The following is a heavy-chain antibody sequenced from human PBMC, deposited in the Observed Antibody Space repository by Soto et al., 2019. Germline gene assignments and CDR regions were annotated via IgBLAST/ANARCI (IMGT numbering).Heavy chain of an antibody. J-gene: IGHJ4*02. D-gene: IGHD2-21*02. CDR2: SYYSGST. CDR3: ARVSGDRRYFDY. CDR1: GGSISSYY. V-gene: IGHV4-59*12. Sequence: QVQLQESGPGLVKPSETLSLTCTVSGGSISSYYWSWIRQPPGKGLEWIGYSYYSGSTNYNPSRKRQVTISVDTSKNQFSLKLSSVTAADTAVYYCARVSGDRRYFDYWGQGTLVTVSS.